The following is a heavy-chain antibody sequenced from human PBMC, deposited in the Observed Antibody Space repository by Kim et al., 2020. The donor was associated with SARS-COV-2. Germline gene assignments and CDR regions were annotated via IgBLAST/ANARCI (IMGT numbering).Heavy chain of an antibody. J-gene: IGHJ4*02. CDR2: INGGGVST. Sequence: GGSLRLSCAASGFTFSNYAMSWVRQAPGKGLEWVSTINGGGVSTYYADSVKGRFTISRDNSKNTLYLQMSSRRAEDTAVYYCAKHRQADLDFDYWGQGTLVTVSS. V-gene: IGHV3-23*01. D-gene: IGHD2-21*02. CDR3: AKHRQADLDFDY. CDR1: GFTFSNYA.